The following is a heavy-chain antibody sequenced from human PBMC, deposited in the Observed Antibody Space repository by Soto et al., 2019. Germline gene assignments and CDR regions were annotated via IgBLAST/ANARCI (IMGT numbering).Heavy chain of an antibody. Sequence: ASVKVSCKASGYTFTGYYMHWLRQAPGQGLEWRGWINPNSGGTNYAQKFQGRVTMTRDTSISTAYMELSRLRSDDTAVYYCARDRKGIVVVITTDPWFDPWGQGTLVTV. D-gene: IGHD3-22*01. CDR3: ARDRKGIVVVITTDPWFDP. V-gene: IGHV1-2*02. CDR1: GYTFTGYY. J-gene: IGHJ5*02. CDR2: INPNSGGT.